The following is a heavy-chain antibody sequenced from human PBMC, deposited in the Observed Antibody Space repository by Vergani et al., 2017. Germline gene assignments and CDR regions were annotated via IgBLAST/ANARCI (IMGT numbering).Heavy chain of an antibody. CDR1: GFTFSSYA. CDR3: AKVSYYDFWSGELGAFDI. CDR2: ISGSGGST. J-gene: IGHJ3*02. Sequence: EVQLLESGGGLVQPGGSLRLSCAASGFTFSSYAMSWVRQAPGKGLEWVSAISGSGGSTYYADSVKGRFTISRDNSKNTLYLQMNSLRADDTAVYYCAKVSYYDFWSGELGAFDIWGQGTMVTVSS. V-gene: IGHV3-23*01. D-gene: IGHD3-3*01.